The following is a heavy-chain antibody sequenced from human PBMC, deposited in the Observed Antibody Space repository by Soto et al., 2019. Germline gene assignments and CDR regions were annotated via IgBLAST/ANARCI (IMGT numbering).Heavy chain of an antibody. CDR3: AKDFSGGY. CDR2: ISGSGGST. D-gene: IGHD3-10*01. Sequence: EVQLSESGGGLVQPGGSLRLSCAASGFTFSSYSMSWVRQAPGKGLEWVSGISGSGGSTYYADSVKGRFTISRDNSKNTLYVQMTSLRAEDTAIYFCAKDFSGGYWGQGILVTVSS. CDR1: GFTFSSYS. V-gene: IGHV3-23*01. J-gene: IGHJ4*02.